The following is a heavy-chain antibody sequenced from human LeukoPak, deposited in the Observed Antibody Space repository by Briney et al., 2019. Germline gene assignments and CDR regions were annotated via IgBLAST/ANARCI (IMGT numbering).Heavy chain of an antibody. D-gene: IGHD3-10*01. CDR2: ISSSGSTI. V-gene: IGHV3-11*01. J-gene: IGHJ4*02. CDR3: ARDSRFYYGSGSTETLAVTI. CDR1: GFTFSDYY. Sequence: PGGSLRLSCAASGFTFSDYYMSWIRQAPGKGLEWVSYISSSGSTIYYADSVKGRFTISRDNAKNSLYLQMNSLRAEDTAVYYCARDSRFYYGSGSTETLAVTIWGQGTLVTVSS.